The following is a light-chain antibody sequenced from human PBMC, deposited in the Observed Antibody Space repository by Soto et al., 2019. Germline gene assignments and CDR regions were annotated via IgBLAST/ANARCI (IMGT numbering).Light chain of an antibody. CDR3: QSYDSSNHVV. Sequence: NFMLTQPHSVSASPGKTVTISCTGSSGSIASNYVQWYQQRPGSAPTTVIFEDHQRPSGVPDRFSGSIDSSSNSASLTISGLKTEDEADYYCQSYDSSNHVVFGGGTKLTVL. CDR2: EDH. J-gene: IGLJ2*01. V-gene: IGLV6-57*02. CDR1: SGSIASNY.